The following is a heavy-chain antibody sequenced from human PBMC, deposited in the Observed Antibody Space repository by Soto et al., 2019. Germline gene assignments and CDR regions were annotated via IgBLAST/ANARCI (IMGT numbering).Heavy chain of an antibody. CDR3: ARGGKDHRTHYFIDY. D-gene: IGHD3-10*01. V-gene: IGHV3-72*01. Sequence: EVQLVESGGGLVQPGGSLRVSCVVSGFTLSDYYMDWVRQAPGKGLEWIGRSRNKAKSYTTEYAASVKGRFIMSRDDSTSSLYLQMNSLDTDDTAVYYCARGGKDHRTHYFIDYWGQGTLVTVSS. CDR2: SRNKAKSYTT. CDR1: GFTLSDYY. J-gene: IGHJ4*02.